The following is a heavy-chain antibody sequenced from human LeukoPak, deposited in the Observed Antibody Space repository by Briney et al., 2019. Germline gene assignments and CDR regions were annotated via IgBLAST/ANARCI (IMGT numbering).Heavy chain of an antibody. V-gene: IGHV3-33*06. Sequence: PGGSLRVSCAASGFTSNTHGMHWVRQAPGKGLEWLAAIWFDGSVKHCSDAVKGRFTISRDNSLNTLYLQMNSLRVEDTAIYYCAKDTAIQFLEPAFWGQGTLVTVSS. D-gene: IGHD3-3*01. J-gene: IGHJ4*02. CDR2: IWFDGSVK. CDR3: AKDTAIQFLEPAF. CDR1: GFTSNTHG.